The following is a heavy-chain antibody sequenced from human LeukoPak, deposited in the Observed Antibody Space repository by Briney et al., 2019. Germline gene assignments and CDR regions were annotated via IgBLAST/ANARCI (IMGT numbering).Heavy chain of an antibody. Sequence: GGSLRLSCAASGFTFSSYWMSWVRQAPGKGLEWVANIKQDGSEKYYVDSVKGRFTISRDNAKNSLYLQMNSLRAEDTAVYYCAKSLGRYGSGSYYNAIDYWGQGTLVTVSS. D-gene: IGHD3-10*01. CDR3: AKSLGRYGSGSYYNAIDY. CDR1: GFTFSSYW. V-gene: IGHV3-7*03. CDR2: IKQDGSEK. J-gene: IGHJ4*02.